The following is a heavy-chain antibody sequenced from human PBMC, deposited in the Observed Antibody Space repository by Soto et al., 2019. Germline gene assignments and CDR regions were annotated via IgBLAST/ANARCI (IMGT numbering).Heavy chain of an antibody. Sequence: GASVKVSCKASGGTFSSSGFSWVRQAPGQGLEWMGMIVPSLDTTNYAQKFQARVTITADEVTSTAYRELRSLRSEDTAVYYCARWPQPRYTADPYAVDVWGQGTRVTVSS. CDR1: GGTFSSSG. V-gene: IGHV1-69*11. CDR2: IVPSLDTT. J-gene: IGHJ6*02. CDR3: ARWPQPRYTADPYAVDV. D-gene: IGHD3-16*02.